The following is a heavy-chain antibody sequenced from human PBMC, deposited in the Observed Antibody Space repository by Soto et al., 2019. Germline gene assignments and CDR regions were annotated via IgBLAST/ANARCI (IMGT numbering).Heavy chain of an antibody. V-gene: IGHV4-31*11. Sequence: QVQLKESGPGLVKPSQTLSLTCAVSGGSMSSGDYYWNWIRQHPEKGLEWIGYINYRGSTFYNPSLKSRVTISVDTSKNQFSLKLTSVTAADTAMYYCARDAPGAAPYWGQGTLVTVSS. CDR2: INYRGST. CDR3: ARDAPGAAPY. CDR1: GGSMSSGDYY. J-gene: IGHJ4*02. D-gene: IGHD6-13*01.